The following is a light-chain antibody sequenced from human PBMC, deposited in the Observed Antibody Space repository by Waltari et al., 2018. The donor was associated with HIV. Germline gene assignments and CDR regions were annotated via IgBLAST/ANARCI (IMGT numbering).Light chain of an antibody. J-gene: IGLJ2*01. CDR3: CSYAGRDTFVL. CDR1: SSDVGKFDY. V-gene: IGLV2-11*01. Sequence: QSALTQPRSVSGSPGQSVTISCTGSSSDVGKFDYVSWYQYHPAKAPKVMIFDVSKRPSGFPDRCSGSKSGNTASLTSSGLQAEDEADYYCCSYAGRDTFVLFGGGTKLTVL. CDR2: DVS.